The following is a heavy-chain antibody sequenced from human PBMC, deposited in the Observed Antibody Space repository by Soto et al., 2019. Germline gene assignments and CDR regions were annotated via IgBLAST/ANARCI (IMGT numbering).Heavy chain of an antibody. D-gene: IGHD4-17*01. Sequence: EVQVVESGGGLVQPGGSLRVSCVGSGFTFRSYWMSWVRQAPGKGLEWVANIRRDGSEKYYVDSVKGRFTISRDNAKNSLYLQMSSLRAEDTAVYYCAREEGTTVANNWFDSWGQGALVTVSS. CDR1: GFTFRSYW. J-gene: IGHJ5*01. CDR3: AREEGTTVANNWFDS. V-gene: IGHV3-7*03. CDR2: IRRDGSEK.